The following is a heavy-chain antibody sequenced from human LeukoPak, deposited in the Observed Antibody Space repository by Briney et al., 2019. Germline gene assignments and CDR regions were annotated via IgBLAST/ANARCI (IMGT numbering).Heavy chain of an antibody. CDR3: ARGSRLGVVDRDAFDI. CDR2: ISISSNYI. D-gene: IGHD3-3*01. J-gene: IGHJ3*02. V-gene: IGHV3-21*01. Sequence: GGSLRLSCAASGFTFSRYSMNWVRQAPGKGLEWVSSISISSNYIYYADSLKGRFTISRDNAKNSLYLQVNSLRVEDTAVYYCARGSRLGVVDRDAFDIWGQGTMVTVSS. CDR1: GFTFSRYS.